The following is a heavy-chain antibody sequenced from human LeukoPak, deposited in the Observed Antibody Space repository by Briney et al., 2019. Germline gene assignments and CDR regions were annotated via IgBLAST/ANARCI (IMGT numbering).Heavy chain of an antibody. Sequence: SETLSLTCTVSGGSFSSHYWSWIRQPAGKGLEGIGRIYTSGSTNYNPSLKSRVTMSVDTSKNQFSLKLSSVTAADTAVYYCARDSYYYGSGTPFDYWGQGTLVTVSS. D-gene: IGHD3-10*01. CDR1: GGSFSSHY. CDR3: ARDSYYYGSGTPFDY. J-gene: IGHJ4*02. CDR2: IYTSGST. V-gene: IGHV4-4*07.